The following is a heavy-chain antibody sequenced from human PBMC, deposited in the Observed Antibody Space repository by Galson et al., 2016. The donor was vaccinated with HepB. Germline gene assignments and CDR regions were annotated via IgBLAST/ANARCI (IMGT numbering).Heavy chain of an antibody. V-gene: IGHV3-30-3*02. J-gene: IGHJ4*02. Sequence: SLRLSCAASGFMFSSYAMHWVRQAPGKGLEWVAVISYDGSNKYYADSLKGRFTISRDNSRNTVHLHMTSLRVEDTAVYYCAKRGYCDGPIDYWGQGTLVTVSP. D-gene: IGHD2-15*01. CDR1: GFMFSSYA. CDR2: ISYDGSNK. CDR3: AKRGYCDGPIDY.